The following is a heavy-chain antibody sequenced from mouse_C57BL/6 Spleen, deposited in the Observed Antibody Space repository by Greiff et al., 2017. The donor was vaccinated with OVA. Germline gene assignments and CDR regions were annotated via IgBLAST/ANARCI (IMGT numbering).Heavy chain of an antibody. CDR2: ITPNNGGT. V-gene: IGHV1-26*01. D-gene: IGHD2-3*01. CDR3: ADVYYWENAMDY. CDR1: GYTFTDYY. Sequence: EVQLQQSGPELVKPGASVKISCKASGYTFTDYYMNWVKQSHGKSLEWIGDITPNNGGTSYNQKFKGKATLTVDKSSSPAYMYLLCLTSEDSAVYFCADVYYWENAMDYWGQGTSVPVSS. J-gene: IGHJ4*01.